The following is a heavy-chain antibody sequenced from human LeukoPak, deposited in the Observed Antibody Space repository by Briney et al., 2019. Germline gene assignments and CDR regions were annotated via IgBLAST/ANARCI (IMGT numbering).Heavy chain of an antibody. D-gene: IGHD2-2*01. Sequence: SETLSLTCTVSGGSISSSSYYWGWIRQPPGKGLEWIGSIYYSGSTYYNPSLKSRVTISVDTSKNQFSLKLSSVTAADTAVYYCARPLTYCSSTSCYLDAFDIWGQGTMVTVSS. CDR3: ARPLTYCSSTSCYLDAFDI. CDR2: IYYSGST. V-gene: IGHV4-39*01. J-gene: IGHJ3*02. CDR1: GGSISSSSYY.